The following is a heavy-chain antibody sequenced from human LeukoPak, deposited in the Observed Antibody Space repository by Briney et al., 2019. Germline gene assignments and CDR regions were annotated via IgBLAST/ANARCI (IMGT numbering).Heavy chain of an antibody. V-gene: IGHV4-61*02. CDR3: ARERAYYDILPRWFDP. CDR1: GGSISTGSYY. D-gene: IGHD3-9*01. CDR2: IYTSGST. J-gene: IGHJ5*02. Sequence: SETLSLTCTVSGGSISTGSYYWSWIRQPAGKGLEWSGRIYTSGSTNYNPSLKSRVTISVDTSKNQFSLKLSSVTAADTAVYYCARERAYYDILPRWFDPWGQGSLVTASS.